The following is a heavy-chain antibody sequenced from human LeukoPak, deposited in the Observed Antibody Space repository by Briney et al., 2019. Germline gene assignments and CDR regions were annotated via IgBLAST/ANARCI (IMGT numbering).Heavy chain of an antibody. CDR2: INTDGSTT. D-gene: IGHD5-18*01. CDR1: GFTFSSYW. V-gene: IGHV3-74*01. Sequence: GGSLRLSCAASGFTFSSYWMHWVRHAPGKGLVWVSRINTDGSTTNYADSVKGRFTISRDNAKNSLSLQMKSLRAEDTAVYYCVRGEYSYGPLDYYYYMDVWGKGTTVTVSS. CDR3: VRGEYSYGPLDYYYYMDV. J-gene: IGHJ6*03.